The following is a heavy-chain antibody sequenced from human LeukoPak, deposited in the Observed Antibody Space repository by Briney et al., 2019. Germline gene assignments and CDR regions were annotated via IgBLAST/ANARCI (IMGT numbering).Heavy chain of an antibody. V-gene: IGHV4-38-2*02. J-gene: IGHJ3*02. Sequence: KPSETLSLTCTVSGYSISSGYYWGWIRQPPGKGLEWIGSIYHSGSTYYNPSLKSRVTISVDTSKNQFSLKLSSVTAADTAVYYCARDLVMGAFDIWGQGTMVTVSS. CDR3: ARDLVMGAFDI. CDR2: IYHSGST. CDR1: GYSISSGYY. D-gene: IGHD2-8*01.